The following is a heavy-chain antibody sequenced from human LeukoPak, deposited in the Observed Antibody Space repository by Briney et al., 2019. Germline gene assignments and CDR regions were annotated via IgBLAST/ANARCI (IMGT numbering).Heavy chain of an antibody. CDR2: ISSSGGSM. J-gene: IGHJ3*02. D-gene: IGHD1-1*01. V-gene: IGHV3-21*04. CDR1: GFTFRSHS. Sequence: GGSLRLSCKASGFTFRSHSLNWVRQAPGKGPEWVSSISSSGGSMYYRDSVKDQFTISRDNAKNSLYLQLNSLRDENTAVYFCARDQVTGAFDIWGQGTMVIVSS. CDR3: ARDQVTGAFDI.